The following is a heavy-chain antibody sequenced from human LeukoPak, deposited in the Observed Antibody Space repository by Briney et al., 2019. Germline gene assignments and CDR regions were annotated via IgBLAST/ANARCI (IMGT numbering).Heavy chain of an antibody. D-gene: IGHD3-10*01. Sequence: GGSLRLSCAASGFTFSSYGMHWVRQAPGKGLEWVAFIRYDGSNKYYADSVKGRFTISRDNSKNTLYLQMNSLRAEDTAVYYCARHLLWFGELSGGFDYWGQGTLVTVSS. J-gene: IGHJ4*02. CDR3: ARHLLWFGELSGGFDY. CDR1: GFTFSSYG. V-gene: IGHV3-30*02. CDR2: IRYDGSNK.